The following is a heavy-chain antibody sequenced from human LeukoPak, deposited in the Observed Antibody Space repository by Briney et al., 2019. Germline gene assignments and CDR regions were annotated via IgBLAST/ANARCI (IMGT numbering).Heavy chain of an antibody. J-gene: IGHJ4*02. D-gene: IGHD5-18*01. CDR3: ARAPGNTFGYPKYYFDY. CDR2: ISSSSSTI. V-gene: IGHV3-48*01. CDR1: GFTFSSYS. Sequence: PGGSLRLSCAASGFTFSSYSMNWVRQAPGKGLEWVSYISSSSSTIYYTDSVKGRFTISRDNAKNSLYLQMNSLRAEDTAVYYCARAPGNTFGYPKYYFDYWGQGTLVTVSS.